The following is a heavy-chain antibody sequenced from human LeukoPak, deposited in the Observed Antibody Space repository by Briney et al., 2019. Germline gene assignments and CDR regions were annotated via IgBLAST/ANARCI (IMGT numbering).Heavy chain of an antibody. CDR2: INNDGSNT. V-gene: IGHV3-74*01. J-gene: IGHJ1*01. CDR1: GLTFSKSW. D-gene: IGHD3-10*01. CDR3: ARVYGLGMNEYYQY. Sequence: GGSLRLSCGASGLTFSKSWMHWVRQPPGNGLVWVSRINNDGSNTTHAGSVKGPFTIYRDNAKNMAYLQMNSLRVEDTAIYDCARVYGLGMNEYYQYWGQGTLVTVPS.